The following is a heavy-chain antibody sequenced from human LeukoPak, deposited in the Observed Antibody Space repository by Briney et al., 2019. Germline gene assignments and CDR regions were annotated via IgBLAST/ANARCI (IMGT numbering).Heavy chain of an antibody. V-gene: IGHV3-21*01. CDR2: ISSSSSLI. CDR3: AKVDRGDYSSSPVPYYNYYMNV. CDR1: GFTFSYYS. D-gene: IGHD6-13*01. Sequence: NPGGSLRLSCAASGFTFSYYSMNWVRQAPGRGLEWVSCISSSSSLIFYSDSVMGRFTISRDNAKNLLYLHMNSLRVEDTAVYYCAKVDRGDYSSSPVPYYNYYMNVWGKGTTVTVSS. J-gene: IGHJ6*03.